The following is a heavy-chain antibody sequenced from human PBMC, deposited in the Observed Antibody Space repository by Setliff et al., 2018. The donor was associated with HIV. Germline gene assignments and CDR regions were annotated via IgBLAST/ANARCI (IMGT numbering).Heavy chain of an antibody. Sequence: SETLSLTCTVSGGSISSNNYYWGWIRQPPGKGLEWIASIYYSGSTYYNPSLKSRITISVDTSKDQFSLRLSSVTAADTAVYYCARQGLVLVPASIDWRLPPSPIDYWGQGALVTVSS. CDR2: IYYSGST. CDR3: ARQGLVLVPASIDWRLPPSPIDY. D-gene: IGHD2-2*01. CDR1: GGSISSNNYY. V-gene: IGHV4-39*01. J-gene: IGHJ4*02.